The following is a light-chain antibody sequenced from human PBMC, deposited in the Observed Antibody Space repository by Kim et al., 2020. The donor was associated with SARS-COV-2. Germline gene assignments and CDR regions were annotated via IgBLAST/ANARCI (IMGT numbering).Light chain of an antibody. CDR3: QQSYGFPYT. Sequence: SATVGDRVTITCRASQSIITYINWYHQKPGKAPELLIYGASSLQSGVPSRFSGSGSGTDFTLTISSLQPEDFATYFCQQSYGFPYTFGQGTKLEI. V-gene: IGKV1-39*01. CDR1: QSIITY. CDR2: GAS. J-gene: IGKJ2*01.